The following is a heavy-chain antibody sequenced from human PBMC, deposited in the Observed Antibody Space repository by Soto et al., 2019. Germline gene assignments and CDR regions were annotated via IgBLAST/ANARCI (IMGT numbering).Heavy chain of an antibody. D-gene: IGHD1-20*01. J-gene: IGHJ2*01. CDR2: FSYSGSL. V-gene: IGHV4-34*01. CDR1: GGSSRAYH. CDR3: ASAPRYWSFVL. Sequence: GELQQWGTGLLKPSETLSLNCSVYGGSSRAYHWSWIRQSPGEGLEWIGEFSYSGSLNYNPSLFSRFAVSLDASMNPFPLTMPAAPAAGTAVYFCASAPRYWSFVLLGRGTLVTVS.